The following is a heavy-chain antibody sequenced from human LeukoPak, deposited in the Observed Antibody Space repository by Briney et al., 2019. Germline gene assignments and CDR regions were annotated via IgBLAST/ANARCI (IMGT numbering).Heavy chain of an antibody. V-gene: IGHV3-30*04. CDR1: GFTFSSYA. CDR2: ISYDGSNK. CDR3: TREQDREAAGTVIGDY. D-gene: IGHD6-13*01. Sequence: GGSLRLSCAASGFTFSSYAMHWVRQAPGKGLEWVAVISYDGSNKYYADSVKGRFTISRDNAKNSMYLQMNSLRADDTAVYYCTREQDREAAGTVIGDYWGQGALVTVSS. J-gene: IGHJ4*02.